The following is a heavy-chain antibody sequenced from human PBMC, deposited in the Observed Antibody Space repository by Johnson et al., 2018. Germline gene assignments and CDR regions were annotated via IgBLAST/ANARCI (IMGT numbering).Heavy chain of an antibody. CDR2: ISWNSGSI. Sequence: VQLVESGGGLVQPGRSLRLSCAASGFTFDDYAMHWVRQAPGKGLEWVSGISWNSGSIGYADSVNGRFTIPRDNAKNSLYLQMNSLRAEDPALYYCAKDGDDSSSSSGMDVWGQGTTVTVSS. V-gene: IGHV3-9*01. D-gene: IGHD6-6*01. J-gene: IGHJ6*02. CDR3: AKDGDDSSSSSGMDV. CDR1: GFTFDDYA.